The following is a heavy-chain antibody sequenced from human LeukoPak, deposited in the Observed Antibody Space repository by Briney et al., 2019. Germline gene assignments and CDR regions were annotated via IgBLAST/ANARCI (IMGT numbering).Heavy chain of an antibody. D-gene: IGHD5-24*01. V-gene: IGHV3-21*01. CDR1: GFIFGDYN. Sequence: GGSLRLSCAGSGFIFGDYNINWFRQAPGKGLEWVSSISSSSSYIYYADSVKGRFTISRDNAKNSLYLQMNSLRAEDTAVYYCAREPRSRWLDYWGQGTLVTVSS. CDR3: AREPRSRWLDY. J-gene: IGHJ4*02. CDR2: ISSSSSYI.